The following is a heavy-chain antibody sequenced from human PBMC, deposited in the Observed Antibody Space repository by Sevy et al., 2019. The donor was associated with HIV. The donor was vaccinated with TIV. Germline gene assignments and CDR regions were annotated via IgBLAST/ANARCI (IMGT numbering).Heavy chain of an antibody. Sequence: ASVKVSCKASGYTFTSYGISWVRQAPGQGLEWMGWISAYNGNTNYAQMLQGRVTMTTDTSTSTAYMELRSLRSDDTAVYYCARDLRYIVVVVAATHPYFDYWGQGTLVTVSS. D-gene: IGHD2-15*01. CDR1: GYTFTSYG. CDR2: ISAYNGNT. CDR3: ARDLRYIVVVVAATHPYFDY. J-gene: IGHJ4*02. V-gene: IGHV1-18*01.